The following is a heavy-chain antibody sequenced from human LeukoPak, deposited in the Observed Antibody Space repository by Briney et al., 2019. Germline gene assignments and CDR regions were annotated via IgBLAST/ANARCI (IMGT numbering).Heavy chain of an antibody. CDR2: ISGSGGST. D-gene: IGHD6-13*01. J-gene: IGHJ6*02. CDR3: AKGGSSWSGIHYYGMDV. Sequence: PGGSLRLSCAASGFTFSSYAMSWVRQAPGKGLEWVSAISGSGGSTYYADSVKGRFTISRDNSKNTLYLQMNSLRAEDTAVYYCAKGGSSWSGIHYYGMDVWGQGTTVTVSS. V-gene: IGHV3-23*01. CDR1: GFTFSSYA.